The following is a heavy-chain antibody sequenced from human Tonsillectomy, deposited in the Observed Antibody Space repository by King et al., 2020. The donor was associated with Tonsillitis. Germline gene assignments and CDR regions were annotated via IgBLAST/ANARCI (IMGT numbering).Heavy chain of an antibody. J-gene: IGHJ4*02. CDR2: VYYNGSP. Sequence: QLQESGPGLVKPSETLSLTCTVSGGSISSTTYYLAWIRQPPGKGLEGFGSVYYNGSPYHNPSLNNRFAITVDTSRTQLSLKLSAVTAADPAVFFCARFRSYGEDYWGQGTLVTVSS. CDR1: GGSISSTTYY. CDR3: ARFRSYGEDY. D-gene: IGHD3-16*01. V-gene: IGHV4-39*01.